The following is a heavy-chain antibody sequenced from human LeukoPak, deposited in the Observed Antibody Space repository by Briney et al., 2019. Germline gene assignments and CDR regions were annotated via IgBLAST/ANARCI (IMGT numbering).Heavy chain of an antibody. Sequence: PGGSLRLSCAASGFTFSSYAMSWVRHAPGKGLELVSAISGSGGSTYYADSVKGRFTISRDNSKNTLYLQMNSLRAEDTAVYYCAKDLMYYDILTGVTVGYFDYWGQGTLVTVSS. CDR3: AKDLMYYDILTGVTVGYFDY. CDR1: GFTFSSYA. V-gene: IGHV3-23*01. CDR2: ISGSGGST. D-gene: IGHD3-9*01. J-gene: IGHJ4*02.